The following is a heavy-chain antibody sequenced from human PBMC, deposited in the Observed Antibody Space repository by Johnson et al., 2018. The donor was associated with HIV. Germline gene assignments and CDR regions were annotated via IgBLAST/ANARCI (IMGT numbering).Heavy chain of an antibody. D-gene: IGHD3-10*01. V-gene: IGHV3-33*01. CDR3: ARRMVQGVIITSGAFDI. CDR2: ILFDGSNK. J-gene: IGHJ3*02. CDR1: GFNFSNYG. Sequence: QVQLVESGGGVVQPGRSLRLSCSASGFNFSNYGMYWVRHAPCKVLEWVAVILFDGSNKYYANSVKGRFTISRDNSKNTLYLQMNSLRAEDTAVYYCARRMVQGVIITSGAFDIWGQGTMVTVSS.